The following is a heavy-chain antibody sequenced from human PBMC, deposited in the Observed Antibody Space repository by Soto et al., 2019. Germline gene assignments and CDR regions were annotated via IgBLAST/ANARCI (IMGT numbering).Heavy chain of an antibody. V-gene: IGHV4-39*07. Sequence: PSETLSLTCSVCGGCINNNYYYWGWVRQPPGKGLEWIASISDSGGTNYNPSLKSRVTISVDTSKNQFSLKLSSVTAADTAVYYCARDGMDVWGRGTTVTVSS. CDR3: ARDGMDV. CDR2: ISDSGGT. CDR1: GGCINNNYYY. J-gene: IGHJ6*02.